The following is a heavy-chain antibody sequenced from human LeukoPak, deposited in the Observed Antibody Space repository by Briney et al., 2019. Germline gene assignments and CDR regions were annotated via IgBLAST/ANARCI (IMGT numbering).Heavy chain of an antibody. CDR2: IRSDGSNT. D-gene: IGHD6-19*01. Sequence: PGGSLRLSCAVSGFTFSSYWMDWVRHLPGKGLVWVSRIRSDGSNTAYADSVKGRFTISRDNDKHTMYLQMSSLRAEDTAVYYCAKRGDGGAWYDYWGQGTLVIVSS. CDR3: AKRGDGGAWYDY. V-gene: IGHV3-74*01. J-gene: IGHJ4*02. CDR1: GFTFSSYW.